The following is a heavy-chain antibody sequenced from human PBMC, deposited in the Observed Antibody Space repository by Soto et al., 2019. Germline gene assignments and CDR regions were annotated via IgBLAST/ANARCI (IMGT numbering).Heavy chain of an antibody. CDR3: GRCRTDSNAMDV. J-gene: IGHJ6*02. Sequence: QVHLVQSGSDVEKPGASVHVSCKASCYSFTSYGIGWVRQVPGQGQEWMGWISPYNGRTNYAHSVKGRVVMTTDISTSTVSLELRSLRSDASAIYYCGRCRTDSNAMDVWGQGTTVTVSS. V-gene: IGHV1-18*01. D-gene: IGHD5-18*01. CDR1: CYSFTSYG. CDR2: ISPYNGRT.